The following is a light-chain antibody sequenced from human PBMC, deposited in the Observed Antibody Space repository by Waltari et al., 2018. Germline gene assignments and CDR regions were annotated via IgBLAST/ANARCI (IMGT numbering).Light chain of an antibody. CDR2: KKG. J-gene: IGLJ1*01. Sequence: SYELTQPLSVSVALGQTATITCGGSDIGSRNVNWYQQKPGQAPVLVIYKKGHRPSGAPERVSASSRGGMATLTISRAQAGDEADYYCQVWRSSTYVFAAGTHVTVL. V-gene: IGLV3-9*01. CDR1: DIGSRN. CDR3: QVWRSSTYV.